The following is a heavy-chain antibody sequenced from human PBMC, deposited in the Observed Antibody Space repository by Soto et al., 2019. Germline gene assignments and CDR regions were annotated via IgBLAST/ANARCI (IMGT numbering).Heavy chain of an antibody. J-gene: IGHJ6*02. Sequence: EVQLVESGGGLVQPGRSLRLSCAASGFTFDDYAMQWLRQAPGKGLEWVSGISWNSGSIGYADSVKGLFNISRDNAENSLYLQMSSLRAEDTALYYCAKNELYYYYNMDVWDQGTTVTVSS. CDR1: GFTFDDYA. D-gene: IGHD1-26*01. V-gene: IGHV3-9*01. CDR2: ISWNSGSI. CDR3: AKNELYYYYNMDV.